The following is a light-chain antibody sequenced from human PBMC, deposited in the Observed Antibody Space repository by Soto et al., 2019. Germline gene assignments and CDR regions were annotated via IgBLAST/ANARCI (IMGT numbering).Light chain of an antibody. V-gene: IGLV2-14*01. J-gene: IGLJ1*01. CDR1: SSDVGGYKY. Sequence: QPVLTQPASVSGSPGQSITISCAGTSSDVGGYKYVSWYQQHPGKAPKLMIYEVSNRPSGVSNRFSGSKSGNTASLTISGLQAEDEADYYCNSYTSTYTGVFGTGTKVTVL. CDR2: EVS. CDR3: NSYTSTYTGV.